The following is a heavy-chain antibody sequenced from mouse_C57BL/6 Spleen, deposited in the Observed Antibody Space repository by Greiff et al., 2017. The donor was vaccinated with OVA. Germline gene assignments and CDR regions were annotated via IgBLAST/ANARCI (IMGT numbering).Heavy chain of an antibody. V-gene: IGHV1-19*01. CDR3: ARRGVITTVVARYFDV. J-gene: IGHJ1*03. D-gene: IGHD1-1*01. CDR2: INPYNGGT. Sequence: VQLQQSGPVLVKPGASVKMSCKASGYTFTDYYMNWVKQSHGKSLEWIGVINPYNGGTSYNQKFKGKATLTVDKSSSTAYMELNSLTSEDSAVYYCARRGVITTVVARYFDVWGTGTTVTVSS. CDR1: GYTFTDYY.